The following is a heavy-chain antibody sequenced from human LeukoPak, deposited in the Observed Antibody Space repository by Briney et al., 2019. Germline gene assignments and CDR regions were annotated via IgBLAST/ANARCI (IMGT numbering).Heavy chain of an antibody. CDR1: GFTFSTSW. CDR3: ARGGYYGSSGYYNFDY. D-gene: IGHD3-22*01. CDR2: IKQDGSDK. Sequence: GGSLRLSCAASGFTFSTSWMTWVRQAPGKGLEWVANIKQDGSDKYYMDSVKGRFTISRDNAKNTLYLQMNSLRAEDTAVYYCARGGYYGSSGYYNFDYWGQGILVTVSS. V-gene: IGHV3-7*01. J-gene: IGHJ4*02.